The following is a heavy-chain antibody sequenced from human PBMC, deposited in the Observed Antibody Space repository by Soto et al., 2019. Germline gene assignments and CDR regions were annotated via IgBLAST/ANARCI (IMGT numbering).Heavy chain of an antibody. CDR1: GGSFSGYY. J-gene: IGHJ5*02. CDR2: INHSGST. Sequence: QVQLQQWVAALLKPSETLSLTCAVYGGSFSGYYWSWIRQPPGKGLEWIGEINHSGSTNYTPSLKSTATIVVDTSKNQFPLKLNSVTAADTAVYSCARGRIAVAGTGRPNYNWFDPWGQGTLVTVAS. V-gene: IGHV4-34*01. D-gene: IGHD6-19*01. CDR3: ARGRIAVAGTGRPNYNWFDP.